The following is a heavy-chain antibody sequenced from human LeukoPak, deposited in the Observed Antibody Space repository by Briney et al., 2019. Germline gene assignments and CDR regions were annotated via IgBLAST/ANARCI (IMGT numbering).Heavy chain of an antibody. D-gene: IGHD3-22*01. Sequence: SETLSLTCTVSGGSISSSSYYWGWIRQPPGKGLEWIGSIYYSGSTYYNPSLKSQVTISVDTSKNQFSLKLSSVTAADTAVYYCARARFDSSGYVPFVDYWGQGTLVTVSS. CDR1: GGSISSSSYY. CDR3: ARARFDSSGYVPFVDY. J-gene: IGHJ4*02. CDR2: IYYSGST. V-gene: IGHV4-39*07.